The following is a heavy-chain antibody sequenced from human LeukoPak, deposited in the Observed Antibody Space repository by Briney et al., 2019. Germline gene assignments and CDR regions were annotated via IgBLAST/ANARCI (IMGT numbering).Heavy chain of an antibody. J-gene: IGHJ4*02. CDR2: INPNRGVT. CDR3: ARQSEPKGDY. V-gene: IGHV1-2*06. CDR1: GYTFSDYY. Sequence: ASVKVSCKASGYTFSDYYIHWVRQAPGQGLEWMGRINPNRGVTNYAKNFQGRVTITRDTSISTAYMELSSLRSDDTAVYYCARQSEPKGDYWGQGTLVTVS.